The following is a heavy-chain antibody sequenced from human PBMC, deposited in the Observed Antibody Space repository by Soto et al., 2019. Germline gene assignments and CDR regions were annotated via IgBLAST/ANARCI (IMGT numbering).Heavy chain of an antibody. V-gene: IGHV3-30-3*01. J-gene: IGHJ5*02. CDR2: ISYDGSNK. CDR3: ARGYCSGGSCLSPDWFDP. CDR1: GFTFSSYA. Sequence: GGSLRLSCAASGFTFSSYAMHWVRQAPGKGLEWVAVISYDGSNKYYADSVKGRFTISRDNSKNTLYLQMNSLRAEDTAVYYCARGYCSGGSCLSPDWFDPWGQGTLVTVSS. D-gene: IGHD2-15*01.